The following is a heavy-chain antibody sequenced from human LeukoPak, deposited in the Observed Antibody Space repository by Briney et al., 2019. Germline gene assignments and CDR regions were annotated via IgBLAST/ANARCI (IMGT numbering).Heavy chain of an antibody. CDR2: NSSSGNT. D-gene: IGHD5-24*01. CDR3: SRVQEKAATRFDY. V-gene: IGHV4-39*01. CDR1: GVSFSSETYY. J-gene: IGHJ4*02. Sequence: SETLSLTCTVSGVSFSSETYYWAWIRQPPGGGLEWIATNSSSGNTYYKPSLKSRVTISVDSSKTLLSLKLNSVTAADTAVYYCSRVQEKAATRFDYWGQGALVTVSS.